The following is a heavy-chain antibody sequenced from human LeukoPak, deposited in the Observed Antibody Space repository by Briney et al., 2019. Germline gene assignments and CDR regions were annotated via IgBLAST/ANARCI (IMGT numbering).Heavy chain of an antibody. V-gene: IGHV3-23*01. CDR1: GFTFSSYA. CDR2: ISGSGGST. J-gene: IGHJ4*02. D-gene: IGHD6-19*01. Sequence: GGSLRLSCAASGFTFSSYAMSWVRQAPGKGLEWVSAISGSGGSTYYADSVKGRFTISRDNAKNSLYLQMNSLRAEDTAVYYCARRQDSSGLKTLNYWGQGTLVTVSS. CDR3: ARRQDSSGLKTLNY.